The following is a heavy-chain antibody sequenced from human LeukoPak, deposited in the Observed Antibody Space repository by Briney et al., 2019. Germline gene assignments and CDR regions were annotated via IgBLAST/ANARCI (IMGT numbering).Heavy chain of an antibody. J-gene: IGHJ6*03. D-gene: IGHD6-6*01. CDR1: GGTFSSYA. Sequence: SVKVSCKASGGTFSSYAISWVRQAPGQGLEWMGGIIPIFGTANYAQKFQGRVTITADESTSAAYMELSSLRSEDTAVYYCAGKEYSSSYYYYYYYMDVWGKGTTVTVSS. CDR2: IIPIFGTA. CDR3: AGKEYSSSYYYYYYYMDV. V-gene: IGHV1-69*01.